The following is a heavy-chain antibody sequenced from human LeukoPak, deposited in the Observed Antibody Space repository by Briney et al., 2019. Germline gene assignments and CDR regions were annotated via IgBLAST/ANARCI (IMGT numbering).Heavy chain of an antibody. CDR1: GFTFSSYA. CDR2: ISYDGSNK. V-gene: IGHV3-30-3*01. CDR3: AREGPYYDSSGCDLFDY. J-gene: IGHJ4*02. D-gene: IGHD3-22*01. Sequence: LAGGSLRLSCAASGFTFSSYAMHWARQAPGKGLEWVAVISYDGSNKYYADSVKGRFTISRDNSKNTLYLQMNSLRAEDTAVYYCAREGPYYDSSGCDLFDYWGQGTLVTVSS.